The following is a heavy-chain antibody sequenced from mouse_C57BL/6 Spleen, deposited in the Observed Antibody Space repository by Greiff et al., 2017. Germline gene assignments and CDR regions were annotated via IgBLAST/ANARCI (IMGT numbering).Heavy chain of an antibody. CDR1: GFTFSDYY. J-gene: IGHJ4*01. CDR2: INYDGSST. V-gene: IGHV5-16*01. CDR3: ARGHAMDY. Sequence: EVKLVESEGGLVQPGSSMKLSCTASGFTFSDYYMAWVRQVPEKGLEWVANINYDGSSTYYLDSLKSRFIISRDNAKHILYLQMSSLKSEDTATYYCARGHAMDYWGQGTSVTVSS.